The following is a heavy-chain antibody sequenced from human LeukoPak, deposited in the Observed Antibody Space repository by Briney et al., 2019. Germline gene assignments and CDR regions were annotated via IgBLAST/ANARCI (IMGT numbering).Heavy chain of an antibody. CDR1: GGSISSSSYY. D-gene: IGHD3-22*01. V-gene: IGHV4-39*01. J-gene: IGHJ4*02. CDR3: ARHYDSSVIDY. CDR2: IYYSGST. Sequence: SETLSLTCTVSGGSISSSSYYWGWTRQPPGKGLEWIGSIYYSGSTYYNPSLKSRVTISVDTSKNQFSLKLSSVTAADTAVYYCARHYDSSVIDYWGQGTLVTVSS.